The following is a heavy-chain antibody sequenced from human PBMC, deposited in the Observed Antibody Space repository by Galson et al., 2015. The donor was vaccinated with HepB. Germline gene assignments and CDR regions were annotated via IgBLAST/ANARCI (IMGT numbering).Heavy chain of an antibody. CDR3: ARERSAAALDN. J-gene: IGHJ4*02. CDR1: GLTFSSYS. V-gene: IGHV3-30*04. D-gene: IGHD2-2*01. Sequence: SLRLSCAASGLTFSSYSMHWVRQPPGKGLEWVTLISHHGSNKLYADSVKGRFTVSRDNSKSRLYLQMNSLRPEDTAVYYCARERSAAALDNWGQGTLVTVSS. CDR2: ISHHGSNK.